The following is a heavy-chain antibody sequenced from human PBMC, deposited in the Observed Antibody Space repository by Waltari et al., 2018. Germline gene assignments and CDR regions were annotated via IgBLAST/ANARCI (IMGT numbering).Heavy chain of an antibody. CDR3: AKDSGGAAAVIYY. CDR1: GFTFSSYG. V-gene: IGHV3-33*06. CDR2: LWYDGSNK. J-gene: IGHJ4*02. Sequence: QVQLVESGGGVVQPGRSLRLSCAASGFTFSSYGMHWVRQAPGKGLEWVAVLWYDGSNKYYADSVKGRFTISRDNSKNTLYLQMNSLRAEDTAVYYCAKDSGGAAAVIYYWGQGTLVTVSS. D-gene: IGHD6-13*01.